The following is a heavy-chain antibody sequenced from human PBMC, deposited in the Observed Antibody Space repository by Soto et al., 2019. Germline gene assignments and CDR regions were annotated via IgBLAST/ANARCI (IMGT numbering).Heavy chain of an antibody. D-gene: IGHD2-21*02. V-gene: IGHV4-59*01. CDR3: SRPYPGDYAFDI. Sequence: LSLTWTVSGGSISNYYWSWIRQPSGKGLEWIGYIYDSGNSGNTKYNPSLNSRVTISVDTSKNQISLRLSSATAADTAVYFCSRPYPGDYAFDIWGQGTLVTVSS. CDR1: GGSISNYY. CDR2: IYDSGNSGNT. J-gene: IGHJ3*02.